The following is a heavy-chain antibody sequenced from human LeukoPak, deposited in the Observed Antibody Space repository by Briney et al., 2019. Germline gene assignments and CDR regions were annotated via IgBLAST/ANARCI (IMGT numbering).Heavy chain of an antibody. D-gene: IGHD6-13*01. J-gene: IGHJ3*02. CDR1: GGTFSSYA. V-gene: IGHV1-69*05. CDR3: ASQSQQQLVTFDI. CDR2: IIPIFGTA. Sequence: SVKVSCKASGGTFSSYAISWVRQAPGQGLEWMGGIIPIFGTANYAQKFQGRGTITTDEPTSTAYMELSSLRSEDTAVYYCASQSQQQLVTFDIWGQGTMVTVSS.